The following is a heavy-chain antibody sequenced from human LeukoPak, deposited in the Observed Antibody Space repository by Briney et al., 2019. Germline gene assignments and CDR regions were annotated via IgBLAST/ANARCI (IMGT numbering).Heavy chain of an antibody. CDR1: GGSISSSSYY. V-gene: IGHV4-39*07. CDR3: ARDYNGSTRFDP. J-gene: IGHJ5*02. CDR2: IYYSGST. Sequence: NSSETLSLTCTVSGGSISSSSYYWGWIRQPPGKGLEWIGSIYYSGSTYYNPSLKSRVTISVDTSKNQFSLKLSSVTAADTAVYYCARDYNGSTRFDPWGQGALVTVSS. D-gene: IGHD3-10*01.